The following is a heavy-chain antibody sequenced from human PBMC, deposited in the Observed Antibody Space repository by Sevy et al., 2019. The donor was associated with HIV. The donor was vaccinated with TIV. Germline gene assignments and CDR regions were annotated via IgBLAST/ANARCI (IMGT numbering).Heavy chain of an antibody. CDR3: ARWHDSWSGYYTGYYYGMDV. Sequence: SETLSLTCTVSGGSISSGGYYWTWIRQHPGKGLEWIGYIYYSGTTYYNPSLKSRVTISVDTSKNQFSLKLSSVTAADTAVYYCARWHDSWSGYYTGYYYGMDVWGQGTTVTVSS. CDR2: IYYSGTT. J-gene: IGHJ6*02. CDR1: GGSISSGGYY. D-gene: IGHD3-3*01. V-gene: IGHV4-31*03.